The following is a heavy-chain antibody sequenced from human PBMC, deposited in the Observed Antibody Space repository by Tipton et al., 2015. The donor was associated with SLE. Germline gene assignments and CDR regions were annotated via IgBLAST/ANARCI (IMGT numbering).Heavy chain of an antibody. J-gene: IGHJ4*02. CDR3: ASPYSIDHYFDY. CDR2: ISSSSSYI. D-gene: IGHD6-13*01. CDR1: GFTFSSYS. V-gene: IGHV3-21*04. Sequence: SLRLSCAASGFTFSSYSMNWVRQAPGKGLEWVSSISSSSSYIYYADSVKGRFTISRDNSKNTLYLQMNSLRAEETAVYYRASPYSIDHYFDYWGQGTLVTVSS.